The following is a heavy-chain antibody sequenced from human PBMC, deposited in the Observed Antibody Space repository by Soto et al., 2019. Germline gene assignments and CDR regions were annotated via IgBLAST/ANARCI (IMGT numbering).Heavy chain of an antibody. CDR1: GYTFTSYG. CDR3: GRDGQLEGGYDSDLAYYYMDA. V-gene: IGHV1-18*01. CDR2: ISAYNGNT. J-gene: IGHJ6*03. Sequence: GSSVKVACKASGYTFTSYGISWVRQATGQGLEWMGWISAYNGNTNYAQMPQGRVTMTTDTSTSTAHMELRSLRSDDTAVYYCGRDGQLEGGYDSDLAYYYMDAWGKGTTVTVSS. D-gene: IGHD5-12*01.